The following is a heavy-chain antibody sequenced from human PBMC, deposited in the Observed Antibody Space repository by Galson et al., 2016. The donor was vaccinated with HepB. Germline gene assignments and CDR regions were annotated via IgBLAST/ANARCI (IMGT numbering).Heavy chain of an antibody. D-gene: IGHD2-15*01. CDR1: GFTFSSFA. J-gene: IGHJ4*02. V-gene: IGHV3-23*01. CDR2: ISSGGSGT. CDR3: ATYSLVPTRRFDY. Sequence: SLRLSCAVSGFTFSSFAMSWVCQAPGKGLEWVSTISSGGSGTYFTDSVKGRFTISRDNSKNTLFLQMNSLRAEDTAIYYCATYSLVPTRRFDYWGQGTLVTVSS.